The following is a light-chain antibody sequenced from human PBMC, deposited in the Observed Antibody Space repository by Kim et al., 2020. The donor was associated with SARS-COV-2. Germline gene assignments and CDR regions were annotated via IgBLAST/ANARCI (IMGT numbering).Light chain of an antibody. V-gene: IGKV3-20*01. CDR3: HHYAGSPPYT. J-gene: IGKJ2*01. Sequence: EIVLTQSPGTLSLSPGERATLSCRASQSVSRNYLAWYQQKPGQAPRLLIYDASNRATGIPDRFSGSGSGTDFTLTISRLEPEDFAVYFCHHYAGSPPYTFGQGTKVDIK. CDR1: QSVSRNY. CDR2: DAS.